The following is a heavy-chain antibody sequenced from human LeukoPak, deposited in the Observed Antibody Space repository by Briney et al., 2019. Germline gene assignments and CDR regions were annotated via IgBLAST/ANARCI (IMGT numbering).Heavy chain of an antibody. D-gene: IGHD1-26*01. CDR3: ARDFVGAIKGNDAFDI. J-gene: IGHJ3*02. V-gene: IGHV1-18*04. CDR2: MCAYNGNT. Sequence: SNEPGYPSPIYGIRWPHQAHGRRAEWMGRMCAYNGNTNYAQKLQGRVTMTTDTSTSTAYMELRSLRAGDTAVYYCARDFVGAIKGNDAFDIWGQGIMVTVSS. CDR1: GYPSPIYG.